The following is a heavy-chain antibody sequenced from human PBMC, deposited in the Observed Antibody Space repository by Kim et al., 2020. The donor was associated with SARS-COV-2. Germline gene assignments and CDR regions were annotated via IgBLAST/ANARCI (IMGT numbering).Heavy chain of an antibody. CDR3: ARRPPPASSGWYRPDQKY. J-gene: IGHJ1*01. D-gene: IGHD6-19*01. CDR2: INHSGST. CDR1: GGSFSGYY. Sequence: SETLSLTCAAYGGSFSGYYWSWIRQPPGKGLEWIGEINHSGSTNYNPSLKSRVTMSVDTSKNQASLKLSSVTAADTAAYYCARRPPPASSGWYRPDQKY. V-gene: IGHV4-34*01.